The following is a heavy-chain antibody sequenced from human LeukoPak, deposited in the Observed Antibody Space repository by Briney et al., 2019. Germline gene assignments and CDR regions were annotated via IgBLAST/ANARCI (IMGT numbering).Heavy chain of an antibody. CDR3: AKDYSDSSGYFRVPHVFDF. CDR1: GFTFSTYY. J-gene: IGHJ4*02. V-gene: IGHV3-21*01. D-gene: IGHD3-22*01. Sequence: GGSLRLSCAASGFTFSTYYMNWVRQAPGKGLEWVSSISSSSIYIYYADSVKGRFTISRDNAKNSLYLQMNSLRAEDTAVYYCAKDYSDSSGYFRVPHVFDFWGQGTLVTVSS. CDR2: ISSSSIYI.